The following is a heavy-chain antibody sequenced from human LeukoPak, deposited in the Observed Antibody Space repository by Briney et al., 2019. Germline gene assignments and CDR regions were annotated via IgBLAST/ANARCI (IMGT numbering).Heavy chain of an antibody. J-gene: IGHJ3*02. CDR1: GFTFSSYS. CDR3: ARDAATIVVVPAAKFSAVAFDI. Sequence: GGSLRLSCAASGFTFSSYSMNWVRQAPGKGLEWVSYISSSSSTIYYADSVKGRFTISRDNAKNSLYLQMNSLRAEDTAVYYCARDAATIVVVPAAKFSAVAFDIWGQGTMVTVSS. V-gene: IGHV3-48*01. CDR2: ISSSSSTI. D-gene: IGHD2-2*01.